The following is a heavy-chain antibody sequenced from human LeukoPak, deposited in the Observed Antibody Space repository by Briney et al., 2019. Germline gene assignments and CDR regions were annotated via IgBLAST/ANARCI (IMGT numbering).Heavy chain of an antibody. CDR2: IYYTGRA. J-gene: IGHJ5*02. CDR3: ATRRGYSGYDP. V-gene: IGHV4-31*03. Sequence: SQTLSLTCSVSGDSISSGDYYWSWIRQHPGEALEWIGYIYYTGRADYNPSLKSRVTISADTSKNRFTLKLSSVTAADTAVHYCATRRGYSGYDPWGQGTLVTVSS. CDR1: GDSISSGDYY. D-gene: IGHD5-12*01.